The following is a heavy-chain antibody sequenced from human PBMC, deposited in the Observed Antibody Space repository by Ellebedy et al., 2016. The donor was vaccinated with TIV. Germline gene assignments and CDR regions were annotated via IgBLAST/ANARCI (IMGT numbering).Heavy chain of an antibody. Sequence: GESLKISXAPSGFTFRTYAMHWVRQAPGKGLEWVAVISYDGSNKYYADSVKGRFTISRDNSKSTLNLQMNSLRHDDTAVYYCARPTLGGVSIDRYFGMDVWGQGTTVTVSS. CDR2: ISYDGSNK. V-gene: IGHV3-30*04. D-gene: IGHD3-16*01. CDR3: ARPTLGGVSIDRYFGMDV. J-gene: IGHJ6*02. CDR1: GFTFRTYA.